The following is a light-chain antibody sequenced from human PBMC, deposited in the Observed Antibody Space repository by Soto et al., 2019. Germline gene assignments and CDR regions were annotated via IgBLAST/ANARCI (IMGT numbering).Light chain of an antibody. CDR1: QSVRSY. CDR2: DTS. Sequence: EVVLTQSPATLSLSPGERATLSCRASQSVRSYLAWYQQKPGQAPRLLIYDTSNRATGIPARFSGSGSGTDFTLTISSLEPEDFAVYYCQQRYSWPPITFGQGTRLDMK. J-gene: IGKJ5*01. V-gene: IGKV3-11*01. CDR3: QQRYSWPPIT.